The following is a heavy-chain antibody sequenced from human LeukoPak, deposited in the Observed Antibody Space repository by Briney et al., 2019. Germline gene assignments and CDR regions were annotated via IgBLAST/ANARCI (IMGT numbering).Heavy chain of an antibody. CDR2: ISSSSSTI. J-gene: IGHJ4*02. V-gene: IGHV3-48*01. CDR1: GFTFSSYS. Sequence: PGGSLRLSCAASGFTFSSYSMNWVRQAPGKGLEWVSYISSSSSTIYYADSVKGRFTISRDNAKNSLYLQMNSLRAEDTAVYYCARGDPMVRGVIIPHWGQGTLVTVSS. CDR3: ARGDPMVRGVIIPH. D-gene: IGHD3-10*01.